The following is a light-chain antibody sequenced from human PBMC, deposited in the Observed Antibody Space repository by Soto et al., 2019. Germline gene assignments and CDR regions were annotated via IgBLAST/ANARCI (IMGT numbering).Light chain of an antibody. CDR1: HGVSTY. V-gene: IGKV3D-11*01. J-gene: IGKJ5*01. CDR2: DAY. CDR3: LQRNTGPLT. Sequence: EIVLTQSPATLSLSAGERATLSCRASHGVSTYVAWYQQRPGQAPRLIIFDAYYRATGIPDRFSGDASGTTFTLTISSLEPEDPAAYYCLQRNTGPLTFGQGTRLEIK.